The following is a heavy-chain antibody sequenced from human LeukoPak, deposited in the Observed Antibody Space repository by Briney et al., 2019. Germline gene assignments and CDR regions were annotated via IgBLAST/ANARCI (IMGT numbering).Heavy chain of an antibody. CDR1: GFTFSTYW. Sequence: PGGSLRLSCAASGFTFSTYWMHWVRQTPGKGLVWVSRINSDESGTSYADSVKGRFTISRDNAKNSLYLQMNSLRAEDTAVYYCARDPHYYDSSGYYGYWGQGTLVTVSS. D-gene: IGHD3-22*01. CDR2: INSDESGT. CDR3: ARDPHYYDSSGYYGY. J-gene: IGHJ4*02. V-gene: IGHV3-74*01.